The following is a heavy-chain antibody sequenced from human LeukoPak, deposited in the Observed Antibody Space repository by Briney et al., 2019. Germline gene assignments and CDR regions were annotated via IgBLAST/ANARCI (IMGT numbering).Heavy chain of an antibody. Sequence: SETLSLTCTVSGGSISGGSYYWSWIRQPAGKGLEWIGRIYTSGSTNYNPSLKSRVTISVDTSKNQFSLKLSSVTAADTAVYYCARLVPRGSGWGVLSEFDYWGQGALVTVSS. CDR3: ARLVPRGSGWGVLSEFDY. CDR1: GGSISGGSYY. J-gene: IGHJ4*02. V-gene: IGHV4-61*02. CDR2: IYTSGST. D-gene: IGHD6-19*01.